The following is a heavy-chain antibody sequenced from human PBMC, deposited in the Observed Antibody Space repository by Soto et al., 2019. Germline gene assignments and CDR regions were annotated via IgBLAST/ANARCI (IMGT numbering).Heavy chain of an antibody. CDR2: TYYRSKWHN. Sequence: PSQTLSLTCVISGDSVSSKSATWNWIRQFPSRGLEWLGRTYYRSKWHNDYAVSVKSRITINPDTSKNQFSLQLNSVTPEDTAVYYCANMDDVWGQGTLVTVAS. CDR3: ANMDDV. V-gene: IGHV6-1*01. CDR1: GDSVSSKSAT. D-gene: IGHD3-10*02. J-gene: IGHJ4*02.